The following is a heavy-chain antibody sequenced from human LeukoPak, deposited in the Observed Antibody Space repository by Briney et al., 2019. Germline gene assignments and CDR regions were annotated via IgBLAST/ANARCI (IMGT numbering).Heavy chain of an antibody. CDR3: ARAPYYYDTSGFLI. J-gene: IGHJ3*02. CDR1: GFTFSSYW. D-gene: IGHD3-22*01. V-gene: IGHV3-7*01. CDR2: INHNGNVN. Sequence: GGSLRLSCAASGFTFSSYWMNWARQAPGKGLEWVASINHNGNVNYYVDSVKGRFTISRDNAKNTLYLQMNSLRAEDTAVYYCARAPYYYDTSGFLIWGQGTMVTVSS.